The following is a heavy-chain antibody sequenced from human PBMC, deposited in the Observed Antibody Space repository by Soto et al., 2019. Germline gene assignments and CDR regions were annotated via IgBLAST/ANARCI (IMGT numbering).Heavy chain of an antibody. D-gene: IGHD5-12*01. Sequence: GGALRLSCVASGFSFSSYPMIWVRQAPGKGLEWVSSISPTVGRTSYADSVKGRFTISRDNFKNTLYLQMNSLKAEATAVYYCAKGHSGYDLNWFDPWGQGTLVTVSS. J-gene: IGHJ5*02. CDR3: AKGHSGYDLNWFDP. CDR1: GFSFSSYP. CDR2: ISPTVGRT. V-gene: IGHV3-23*01.